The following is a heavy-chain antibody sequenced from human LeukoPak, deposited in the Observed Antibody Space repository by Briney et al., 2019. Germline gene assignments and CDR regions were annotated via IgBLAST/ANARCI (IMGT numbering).Heavy chain of an antibody. CDR1: GFTFSSYA. V-gene: IGHV3-64*01. D-gene: IGHD6-19*01. CDR3: FRAPYSSGVYCWVFFI. CDR2: ISSNGGST. J-gene: IGHJ3*02. Sequence: GGSLRLSCAASGFTFSSYAMHWVRQAPGKGLEYVSAISSNGGSTYYANSVKGRFTISRDNSKNTLYLQMGSLRAEDMAVYYVFRAPYSSGVYCWVFFIWGQERIVTVSS.